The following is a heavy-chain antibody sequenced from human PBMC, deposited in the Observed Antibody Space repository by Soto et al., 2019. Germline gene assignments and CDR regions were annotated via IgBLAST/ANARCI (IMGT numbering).Heavy chain of an antibody. J-gene: IGHJ4*02. D-gene: IGHD6-19*01. V-gene: IGHV3-7*03. CDR3: ARDIRRAVAGKGDY. CDR1: GFTFSSYW. CDR2: IKQDGSEK. Sequence: EVQLVESGGGLVQPGGSLRLSCAASGFTFSSYWMSWVRQAPGKGLEGVANIKQDGSEKYYVDSVKGRFTISRDNAKNSLYLQMNSLRAEDTAVYYCARDIRRAVAGKGDYWGQGTLVTVSS.